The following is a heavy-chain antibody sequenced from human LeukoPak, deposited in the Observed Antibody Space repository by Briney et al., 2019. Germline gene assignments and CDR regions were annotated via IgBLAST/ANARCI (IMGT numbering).Heavy chain of an antibody. CDR3: AKDLSGSYRGVDYGMDV. J-gene: IGHJ6*02. CDR1: GFTFSSYG. V-gene: IGHV3-30*18. D-gene: IGHD1-26*01. Sequence: GGSLRLSCAASGFTFSSYGMHWVRQAPGKGLEWVAVISYDGSNKYYADSVKGRFTISRDNSKNTLYLQMNSLRAEDTAVYYCAKDLSGSYRGVDYGMDVWGQGTTVTVSS. CDR2: ISYDGSNK.